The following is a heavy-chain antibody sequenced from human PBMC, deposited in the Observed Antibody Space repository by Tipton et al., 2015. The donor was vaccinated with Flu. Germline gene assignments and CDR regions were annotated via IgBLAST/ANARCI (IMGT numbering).Heavy chain of an antibody. CDR2: ISSSGSTI. V-gene: IGHV3-11*04. CDR3: ARDITSTSNFDY. CDR1: GFTFSDYY. Sequence: GSLRLSCAASGFTFSDYYMSWIRQAPGKGLEWVSYISSSGSTIYYADSVKGRFTISRDNAKNSLYLQMNSLRAEDTAVYYCARDITSTSNFDYWGQGTLVTVSS. J-gene: IGHJ4*02. D-gene: IGHD1-14*01.